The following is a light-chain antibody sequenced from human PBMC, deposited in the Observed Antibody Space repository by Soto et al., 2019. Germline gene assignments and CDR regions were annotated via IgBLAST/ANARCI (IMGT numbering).Light chain of an antibody. J-gene: IGKJ4*01. CDR3: QQYHNLPFT. CDR2: GAS. CDR1: QDISNY. Sequence: DIQMTQSPSSLSASVGDRVTITCQARQDISNYLNWYQGKPGKAPKLLLYGASSLETGVPSRFSGGGSGTDFTFTISSLQPEDIATYYCQQYHNLPFTFGGGTKVEIK. V-gene: IGKV1-33*01.